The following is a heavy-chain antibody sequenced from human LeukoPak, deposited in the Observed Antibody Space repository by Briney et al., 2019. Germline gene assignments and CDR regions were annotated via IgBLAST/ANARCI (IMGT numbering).Heavy chain of an antibody. Sequence: DSMKVSCKASGYTFTGYYMHWVRQAPGQGLEWMGWIIPNSGGTNYAQKFRGRVTMTRDTSISTAYMELSRLRSDDTAVYYCARCRYSGSQGLDYWGQATLVTVSS. V-gene: IGHV1-2*02. CDR2: IIPNSGGT. CDR1: GYTFTGYY. D-gene: IGHD1-26*01. CDR3: ARCRYSGSQGLDY. J-gene: IGHJ4*02.